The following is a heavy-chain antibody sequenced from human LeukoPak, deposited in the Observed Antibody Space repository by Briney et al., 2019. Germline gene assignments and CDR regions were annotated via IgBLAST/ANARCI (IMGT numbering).Heavy chain of an antibody. CDR1: GFTFKNAW. J-gene: IGHJ6*02. V-gene: IGHV3-15*01. CDR2: IKSNPDGGTT. Sequence: GGSLRLSCAASGFTFKNAWMSWVRQAPGKGLEWVGRIKSNPDGGTTEYAAPVKGRFTISRDDSKDTLYLHMNSLKTEDTAVYYCTTAQEVLWFGEPRAYYGMDVWGQGTTVTVSS. CDR3: TTAQEVLWFGEPRAYYGMDV. D-gene: IGHD3-10*01.